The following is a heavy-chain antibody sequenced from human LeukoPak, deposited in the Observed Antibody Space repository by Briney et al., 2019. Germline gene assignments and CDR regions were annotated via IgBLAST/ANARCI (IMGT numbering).Heavy chain of an antibody. CDR3: AREGVYYDILTGYPPPNYYYYYMDV. CDR1: GGSISSYY. CDR2: IYYSGST. J-gene: IGHJ6*03. V-gene: IGHV4-59*01. D-gene: IGHD3-9*01. Sequence: PSETLSLTCTVSGGSISSYYWSWIRQPPGKGLEWIGYIYYSGSTNYNPSLKSRVTISVDTSKNQFSLKLSSVTAADTAVYYCAREGVYYDILTGYPPPNYYYYYMDVWGKGTTVTISS.